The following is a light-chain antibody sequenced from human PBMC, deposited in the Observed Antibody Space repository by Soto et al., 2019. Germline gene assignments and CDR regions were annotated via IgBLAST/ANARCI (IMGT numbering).Light chain of an antibody. V-gene: IGKV1-5*03. CDR2: KTS. Sequence: IQMTQSPSTLSASVGDTVTITCRASESIYSWLAWYKQIPGKAPQLLIYKTSTLQGGVTSRFSGSGSGAEYTLTISSLQPDEFATYFCQEYNTNSRTFGQGNRVETK. CDR1: ESIYSW. J-gene: IGKJ1*01. CDR3: QEYNTNSRT.